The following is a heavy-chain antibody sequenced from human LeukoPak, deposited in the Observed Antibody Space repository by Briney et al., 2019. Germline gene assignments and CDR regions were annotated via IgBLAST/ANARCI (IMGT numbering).Heavy chain of an antibody. D-gene: IGHD3-3*01. CDR2: IYYSGST. J-gene: IGHJ4*02. V-gene: IGHV4-61*08. Sequence: KPSETLSLTCTVSGGSISSGGYSWSWIRQHPGKGLEWIGYIYYSGSTNYNPSLKSRVTISVDTSKNQFSLKLSSVTAADTAVYYCARILYDFLPDYWGQGTLVTVSS. CDR1: GGSISSGGYS. CDR3: ARILYDFLPDY.